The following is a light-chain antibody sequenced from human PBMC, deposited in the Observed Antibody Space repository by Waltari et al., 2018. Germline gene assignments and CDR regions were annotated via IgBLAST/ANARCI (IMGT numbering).Light chain of an antibody. CDR2: NAS. V-gene: IGKV1-5*03. CDR1: QRISNY. J-gene: IGKJ1*01. CDR3: QQYDTYWT. Sequence: DIQMTQSPSSLSASVGDRVIITCRASQRISNYLNWYQQKPGKAPKLLIYNASNLESGVPSRFSGNGSGTEFTLTISSLQPDDFATYYCQQYDTYWTFGQGTKVDIK.